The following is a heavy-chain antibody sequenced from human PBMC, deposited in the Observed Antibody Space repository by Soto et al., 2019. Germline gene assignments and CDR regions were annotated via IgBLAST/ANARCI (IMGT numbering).Heavy chain of an antibody. J-gene: IGHJ4*02. CDR2: ICYSGDT. CDR3: TLRDEVTSYYINH. V-gene: IGHV4-39*01. Sequence: PPGTFSSTAPVLVAPFTGINTSWGGFPKPPGEGLEWIATICYSGDTYYNPSLKSRVTTSVDTSKNWFSLNLNSVTAADTAVYFCTLRDEVTSYYINHWGRGMLVTVSS. CDR1: VAPFTGINTS. D-gene: IGHD2-21*02.